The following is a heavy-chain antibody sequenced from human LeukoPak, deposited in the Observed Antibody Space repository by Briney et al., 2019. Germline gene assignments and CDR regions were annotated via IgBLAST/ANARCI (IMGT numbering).Heavy chain of an antibody. Sequence: ASVKVSCKASGYTFTSYYMHWVRQAPGQGLEWMGWINPNSGGTNYAQKFQGRVTMTRDTSISTAYMELSRLRSDDTAVYYCARNGYDSSGYYFSPNYYFDYWGQGTLVTVSS. CDR2: INPNSGGT. V-gene: IGHV1-2*02. CDR3: ARNGYDSSGYYFSPNYYFDY. CDR1: GYTFTSYY. J-gene: IGHJ4*02. D-gene: IGHD3-22*01.